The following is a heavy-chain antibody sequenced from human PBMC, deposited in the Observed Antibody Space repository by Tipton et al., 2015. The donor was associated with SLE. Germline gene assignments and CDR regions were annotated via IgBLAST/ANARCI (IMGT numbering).Heavy chain of an antibody. CDR1: GFTFSTHW. Sequence: GSLRLSCAASGFTFSTHWMHWVRQDPGKGLVWVSRINGDGTSTTYADSVKGRFIISRDNTKSTLYLQMNSLGAEDTAVYYCARAKSNWGWEYCFDYWGQGTLVTVSS. CDR2: INGDGTST. D-gene: IGHD7-27*01. CDR3: ARAKSNWGWEYCFDY. J-gene: IGHJ4*02. V-gene: IGHV3-74*01.